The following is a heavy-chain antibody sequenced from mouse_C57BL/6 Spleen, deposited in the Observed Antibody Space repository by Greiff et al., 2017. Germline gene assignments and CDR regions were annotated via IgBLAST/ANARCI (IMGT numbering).Heavy chain of an antibody. Sequence: VKLQESGPELVKPGASVKISCKASGYAFSSSWMNWVKQRPGKGLEWIGRIYPGDGDTNYNGKFKGKATLTADKSSSTAYMQLSSLTSEDSAVYFCAGEGDYWGQGTTLTVSS. V-gene: IGHV1-82*01. J-gene: IGHJ2*01. CDR2: IYPGDGDT. CDR3: AGEGDY. CDR1: GYAFSSSW.